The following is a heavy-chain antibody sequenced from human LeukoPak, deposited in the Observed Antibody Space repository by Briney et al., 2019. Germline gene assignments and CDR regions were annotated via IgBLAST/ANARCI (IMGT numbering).Heavy chain of an antibody. J-gene: IGHJ4*02. V-gene: IGHV4-30-4*01. CDR3: ARGPSAGYYYGSGSYFDY. CDR1: GGSISSGDYY. D-gene: IGHD3-10*01. Sequence: SETLSLTCTVSGGSISSGDYYWSWIRQPPGKGLEWIAYMYYSGSTYYNPSLKSRVTMSADTSKTQLSLKLSSVTAADTAVYYCARGPSAGYYYGSGSYFDYWGQGALVTVSS. CDR2: MYYSGST.